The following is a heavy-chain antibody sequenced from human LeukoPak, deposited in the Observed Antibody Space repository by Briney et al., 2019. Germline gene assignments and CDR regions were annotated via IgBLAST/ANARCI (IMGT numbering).Heavy chain of an antibody. Sequence: VASVKVSCKASGGTFSSYAISWVRQAPGQGLEWMGWINTNTGNPTYAQGFTGRFVFSLDTSVSTAYLQISSLKAEDTAVYYCARSRVPSLVVKALAGWGQGTLVTVSS. CDR2: INTNTGNP. CDR1: GGTFSSYA. V-gene: IGHV7-4-1*02. J-gene: IGHJ4*02. D-gene: IGHD2-15*01. CDR3: ARSRVPSLVVKALAG.